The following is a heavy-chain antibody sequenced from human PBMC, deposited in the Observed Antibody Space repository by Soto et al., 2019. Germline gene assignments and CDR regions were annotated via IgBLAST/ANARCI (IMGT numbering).Heavy chain of an antibody. D-gene: IGHD6-13*01. V-gene: IGHV1-18*01. CDR2: ISAYNGNT. CDR1: GYTFTSYG. Sequence: ASVKVSCKASGYTFTSYGISWVRQAPGQGLEWMGWISAYNGNTNYAQKLQGRVNMTTDTSTSTAYMELRSLGSDDTAVYYCARRIAAAGTSWFDPWGQGTLVTVSS. CDR3: ARRIAAAGTSWFDP. J-gene: IGHJ5*02.